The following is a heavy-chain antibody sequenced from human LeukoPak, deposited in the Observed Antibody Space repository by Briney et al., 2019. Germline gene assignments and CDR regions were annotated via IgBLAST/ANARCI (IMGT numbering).Heavy chain of an antibody. CDR1: GGRFKSYG. V-gene: IGHV1-69*06. D-gene: IGHD1-26*01. Sequence: SVKVSCKTTGGRFKSYGFSWVRQAPGQGLEWMGGIIPVFDRPTYAQKFEGRVTITADKSTNTTYMEISSLTSDDTAVYYCARDAQWELRAFDVWGQGTMVIVSS. CDR2: IIPVFDRP. CDR3: ARDAQWELRAFDV. J-gene: IGHJ3*01.